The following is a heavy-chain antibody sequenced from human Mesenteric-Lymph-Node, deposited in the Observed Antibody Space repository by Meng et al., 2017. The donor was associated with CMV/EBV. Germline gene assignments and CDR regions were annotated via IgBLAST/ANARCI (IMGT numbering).Heavy chain of an antibody. CDR3: ARKVGYYDSSGYFIY. D-gene: IGHD3-22*01. CDR1: GFTFSSYD. CDR2: IGTAGDT. Sequence: GGSLRLSCAACGFTFSSYDMHWVRQATGKGLEWVSAIGTAGDTYYPGSVKGQFTISRENAKNSLYLQMNSLRAGDTAVYYCARKVGYYDSSGYFIYWGQGTLVTVSS. J-gene: IGHJ4*02. V-gene: IGHV3-13*03.